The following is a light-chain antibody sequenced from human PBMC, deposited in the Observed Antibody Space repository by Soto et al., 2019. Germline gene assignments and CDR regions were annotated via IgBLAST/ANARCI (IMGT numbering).Light chain of an antibody. CDR2: DAS. CDR1: QTLNHNY. Sequence: EIVLTQSPGTVSWSPGERGTLSCRDSQTLNHNYLAWYQQKPGQAPRLLIYDASSRATDTPDRFSGTGSATDFTLTISRLEPEDCAVYYCHQYYRTPRTFGQGTKVDIK. J-gene: IGKJ1*01. V-gene: IGKV3-20*01. CDR3: HQYYRTPRT.